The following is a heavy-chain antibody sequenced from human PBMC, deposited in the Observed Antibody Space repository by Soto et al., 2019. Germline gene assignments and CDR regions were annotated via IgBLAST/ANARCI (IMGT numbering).Heavy chain of an antibody. V-gene: IGHV1-69*13. CDR3: ARPRHYSGYDYSDD. CDR1: GGTFSSYA. CDR2: IIPIFGTA. D-gene: IGHD5-12*01. J-gene: IGHJ4*02. Sequence: GASVKVSCKASGGTFSSYAISWVRQAPGQGLEWMGGIIPIFGTANYAQKFQGRVTITADESTSTAYMELSSLRSEDTAVYYCARPRHYSGYDYSDDWGQGIRVTVAS.